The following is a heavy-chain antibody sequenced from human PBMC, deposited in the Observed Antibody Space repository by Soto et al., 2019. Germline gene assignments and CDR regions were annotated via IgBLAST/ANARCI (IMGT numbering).Heavy chain of an antibody. CDR3: PRPITMLRGVISPFDY. D-gene: IGHD3-10*01. V-gene: IGHV5-51*01. CDR1: GYSFTSYW. J-gene: IGHJ4*02. Sequence: GESLKISCKGSGYSFTSYWIGWVRQMPGKGEGWMGIIYPGDSDNRYSPSFPGQVTISADMSISTAYLQWSSLKASVTSMYYCPRPITMLRGVISPFDYWGQGTLVTVSS. CDR2: IYPGDSDN.